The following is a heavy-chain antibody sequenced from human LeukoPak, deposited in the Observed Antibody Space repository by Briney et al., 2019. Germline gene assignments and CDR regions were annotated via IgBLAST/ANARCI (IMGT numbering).Heavy chain of an antibody. J-gene: IGHJ4*02. V-gene: IGHV1-18*01. D-gene: IGHD6-6*01. Sequence: ASVKVSXKASGYDFINYGISWVRQAPGQGLEWMGWRSIYNGNTDYKLQGRVTMTTDTSTSTAYMELRSLRSDDTAVYYCARGGPFPSSSSSREYYLDYWGQGTLVTVSS. CDR2: RSIYNGNT. CDR3: ARGGPFPSSSSSREYYLDY. CDR1: GYDFINYG.